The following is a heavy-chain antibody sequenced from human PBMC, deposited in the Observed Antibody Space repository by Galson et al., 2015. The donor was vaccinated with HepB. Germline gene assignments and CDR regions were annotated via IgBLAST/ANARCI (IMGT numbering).Heavy chain of an antibody. CDR3: AREGDSYGSRYGMDV. J-gene: IGHJ6*02. Sequence: SVKVSCKASGGTFSSYAISWVRQAPGQGLEWMGGIIPIFGTANYAQKFQGRVTITADESTSTAYMELSSLRSEDTAVYYCAREGDSYGSRYGMDVWGQGTTVTVSS. CDR2: IIPIFGTA. V-gene: IGHV1-69*13. CDR1: GGTFSSYA. D-gene: IGHD5-18*01.